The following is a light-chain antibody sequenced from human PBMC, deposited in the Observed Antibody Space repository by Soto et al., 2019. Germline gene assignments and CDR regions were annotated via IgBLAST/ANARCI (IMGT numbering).Light chain of an antibody. CDR1: QSVRSSY. CDR2: DAS. CDR3: QQYSSYPRT. Sequence: EIMLTQSPGTLSLSPGERATLSCRASQSVRSSYLAWYQQKPGQAPRLLIYDASSRATGIPDRFRGSGSGTDFTLTISRLEPEDFAVYYCQQYSSYPRTFGGGTKVDIK. V-gene: IGKV3-20*01. J-gene: IGKJ4*02.